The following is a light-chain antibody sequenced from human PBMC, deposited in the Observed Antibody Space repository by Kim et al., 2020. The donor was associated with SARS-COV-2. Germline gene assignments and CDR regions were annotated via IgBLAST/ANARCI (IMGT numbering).Light chain of an antibody. CDR3: LQYYNYPRT. J-gene: IGKJ1*01. Sequence: AIQLTQSPSSLSASVGDRVIITCRPSQDMGDDLAWYQQKPGKAPKLLMYAASSLQNAVPSRFSGSGSGTDFTLTISSLQPEDFATYYCLQYYNYPRTFGQGTKVDIK. CDR2: AAS. V-gene: IGKV1-6*01. CDR1: QDMGDD.